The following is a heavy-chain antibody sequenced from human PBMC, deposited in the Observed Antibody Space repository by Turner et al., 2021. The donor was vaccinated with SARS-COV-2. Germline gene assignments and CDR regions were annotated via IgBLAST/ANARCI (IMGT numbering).Heavy chain of an antibody. CDR3: ARVGSSSWYFEY. V-gene: IGHV3-7*01. D-gene: IGHD6-13*01. J-gene: IGHJ4*02. CDR2: IKQDGSEK. CDR1: GFTFSFYW. Sequence: EVQLVESGGGLVQPGGSLRLSCAASGFTFSFYWMSWVRQAPGKGLEWVANIKQDGSEKYYVDSVKGRFTISRDNAKNSLYLQMNSLRAADTAVYYCARVGSSSWYFEYWGQGTLVAVSS.